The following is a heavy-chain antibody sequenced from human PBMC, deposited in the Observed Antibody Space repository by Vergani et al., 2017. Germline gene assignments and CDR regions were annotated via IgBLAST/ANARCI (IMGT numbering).Heavy chain of an antibody. Sequence: VQLVESGGGVVQPGGSLRLSCGASGFTFSNYGMHWVRQVPGKGLEWVSSISSSSSYIYYADSVKGRFTISRDNAKNSLYLQMNSLRAEDTAVYYCARDLFXYDSSGYYSGFFDYWGQGTLVTVSS. D-gene: IGHD3-22*01. CDR3: ARDLFXYDSSGYYSGFFDY. CDR2: ISSSSSYI. CDR1: GFTFSNYG. J-gene: IGHJ4*02. V-gene: IGHV3-21*01.